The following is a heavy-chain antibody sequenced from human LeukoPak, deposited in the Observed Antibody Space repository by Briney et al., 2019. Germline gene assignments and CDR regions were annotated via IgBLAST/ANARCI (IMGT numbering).Heavy chain of an antibody. Sequence: SETLSLTCTVSGGSISSYYWSWLRQPPGKGLEWIGYIYYSGSTNYNPSLTSRVNISVDTSKNQFSLKLSSVTAADTAVYYCARAPLGRAGAFDIWGQGTMVTVSS. V-gene: IGHV4-59*01. CDR1: GGSISSYY. CDR3: ARAPLGRAGAFDI. CDR2: IYYSGST. J-gene: IGHJ3*02.